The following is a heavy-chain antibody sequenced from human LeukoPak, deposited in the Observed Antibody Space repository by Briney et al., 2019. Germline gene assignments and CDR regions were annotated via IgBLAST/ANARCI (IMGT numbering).Heavy chain of an antibody. V-gene: IGHV4-39*07. CDR3: ARVQSLWELEPPQHLFDY. Sequence: PSETLSLTCTVSGGSISSSSYYWGWIRQPPGKGLEWIGSIYYSGSTYYNPSLKSRVTISVDTSKNQFSLKLSSVTAADTAVYYCARVQSLWELEPPQHLFDYWGQGTLVTVSS. CDR1: GGSISSSSYY. CDR2: IYYSGST. J-gene: IGHJ4*02. D-gene: IGHD1-26*01.